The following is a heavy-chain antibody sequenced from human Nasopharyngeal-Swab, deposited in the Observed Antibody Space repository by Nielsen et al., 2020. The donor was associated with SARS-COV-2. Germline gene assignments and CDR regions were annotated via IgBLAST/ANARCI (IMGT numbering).Heavy chain of an antibody. CDR3: ARGPLPRYCSGGSCYPRYYYYMDV. CDR1: GGSFSGYY. Sequence: SETLSLTCAVSGGSFSGYYWSWIRQPPGKGLEWIGEINHSGSTNYNPSLKSRVTISVDTSKNQFSLKLSSVTAADTAVYYCARGPLPRYCSGGSCYPRYYYYMDVWGKGTTVTVSS. CDR2: INHSGST. J-gene: IGHJ6*03. D-gene: IGHD2-15*01. V-gene: IGHV4-34*01.